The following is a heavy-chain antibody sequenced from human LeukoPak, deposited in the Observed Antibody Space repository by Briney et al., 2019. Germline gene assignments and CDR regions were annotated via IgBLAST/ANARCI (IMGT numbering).Heavy chain of an antibody. V-gene: IGHV1-2*02. J-gene: IGHJ4*02. CDR2: INPNSGGT. CDR1: GYTFTGYY. CDR3: ARDLPAVAGFDY. D-gene: IGHD6-19*01. Sequence: ASVKVSCKASGYTFTGYYMHWVRQAPGQGLEWMGWINPNSGGTNYAQKFQGRVTMTRDTSISTAYMELSRLRSDDTAVYYCARDLPAVAGFDYWGQGTPVTVSS.